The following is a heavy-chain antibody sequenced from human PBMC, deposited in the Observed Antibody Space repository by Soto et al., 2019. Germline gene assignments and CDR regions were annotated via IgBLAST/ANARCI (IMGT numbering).Heavy chain of an antibody. CDR2: IYWDDDK. J-gene: IGHJ5*02. CDR1: GFSLSTSGVG. V-gene: IGHV2-5*02. D-gene: IGHD4-17*01. CDR3: AHSPSYRTYGPNWFDP. Sequence: QITLKESGPTLVKPTQTLTLTCTFSGFSLSTSGVGVGWIRQPPGKALEWLALIYWDDDKRYSPSLKSRLTSTKDTSNNQVVRTMTNMDPVDTATYYCAHSPSYRTYGPNWFDPWGQGTLVTVSS.